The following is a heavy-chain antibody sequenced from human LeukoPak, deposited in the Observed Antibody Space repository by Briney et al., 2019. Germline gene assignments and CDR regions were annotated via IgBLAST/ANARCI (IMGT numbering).Heavy chain of an antibody. D-gene: IGHD3-22*01. Sequence: SETLSLTCTVSGGSISSYYWSWIRQPPGKGLEWMGYIYYSGSTNYNPSLKSRVTISVDTSKNQFSLKLSSVTAADTAVYYCATSNYYDSSGYVDYWGQGTLVTVSS. CDR3: ATSNYYDSSGYVDY. V-gene: IGHV4-59*01. CDR1: GGSISSYY. J-gene: IGHJ4*02. CDR2: IYYSGST.